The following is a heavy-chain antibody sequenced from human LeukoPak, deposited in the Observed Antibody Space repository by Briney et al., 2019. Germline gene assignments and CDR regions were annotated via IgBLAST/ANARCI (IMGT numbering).Heavy chain of an antibody. Sequence: SETLSLTCAVYGGSFSGYYWSWIRQPPGKGLEWIGEINHSGSTNYNPSLKSRVTISVDTSKNQFSLKLSSVTAADTAVYYCARKGSRSVAEPFDYWGPGNLVPVSS. CDR2: INHSGST. CDR1: GGSFSGYY. J-gene: IGHJ4*02. D-gene: IGHD2-15*01. CDR3: ARKGSRSVAEPFDY. V-gene: IGHV4-34*01.